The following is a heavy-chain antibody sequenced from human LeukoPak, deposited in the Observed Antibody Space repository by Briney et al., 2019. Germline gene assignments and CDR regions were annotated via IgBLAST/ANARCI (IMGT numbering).Heavy chain of an antibody. CDR2: INTNTGNP. CDR3: ARRVSLSLAAVNACLDY. CDR1: GYTFTSYA. V-gene: IGHV7-4-1*02. J-gene: IGHJ4*02. D-gene: IGHD6-6*01. Sequence: GASVKVSCKASGYTFTSYAMNWVRQAPGQGLEWMGWINTNTGNPTYAQGFTGRFVFSLDTSVSTAYLQISSLKAEDTAVYYCARRVSLSLAAVNACLDYWGQGTLVTVSS.